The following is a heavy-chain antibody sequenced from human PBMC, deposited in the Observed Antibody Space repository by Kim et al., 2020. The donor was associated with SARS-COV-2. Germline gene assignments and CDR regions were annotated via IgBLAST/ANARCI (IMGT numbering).Heavy chain of an antibody. Sequence: GGSLRLSCAASGFTFSTYGMHWVRQAPGKGLEWVAIIWYDGSNEYYADSVKGRFTISRDNSRNTLYLQMNSLRAEDTAVYYCARDPSYYYAVLDYWGQGTLVTVSS. D-gene: IGHD3-10*01. CDR1: GFTFSTYG. V-gene: IGHV3-33*01. J-gene: IGHJ4*02. CDR3: ARDPSYYYAVLDY. CDR2: IWYDGSNE.